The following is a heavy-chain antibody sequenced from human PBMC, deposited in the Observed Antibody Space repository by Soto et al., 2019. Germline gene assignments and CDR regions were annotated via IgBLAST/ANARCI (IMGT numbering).Heavy chain of an antibody. CDR1: GFTFTSYG. J-gene: IGHJ4*02. V-gene: IGHV3-48*02. Sequence: GGSLRLSCAASGFTFTSYGMTWVRQVPGKGLEWVAYISSSGTNIYYADSVKGRFTISRDNAENSLYLQMNSLRDEDTAVYYCASDPPSSYRPFDSWGQGTLVTVSS. CDR2: ISSSGTNI. D-gene: IGHD3-16*02. CDR3: ASDPPSSYRPFDS.